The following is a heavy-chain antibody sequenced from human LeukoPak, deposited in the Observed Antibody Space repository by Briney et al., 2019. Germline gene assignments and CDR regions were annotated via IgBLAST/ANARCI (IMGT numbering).Heavy chain of an antibody. Sequence: GGSLRLSCEASGFSLSDYGMHWVRQAPGKGLEWVAVIWYDGSIKKYADSVEGRLTISRDNSNNMLYLQMNSLRVVDTAVYYCARDAASDGSHYGMDVWGQGTTVIVSS. CDR2: IWYDGSIK. D-gene: IGHD5-24*01. J-gene: IGHJ6*02. CDR3: ARDAASDGSHYGMDV. V-gene: IGHV3-33*01. CDR1: GFSLSDYG.